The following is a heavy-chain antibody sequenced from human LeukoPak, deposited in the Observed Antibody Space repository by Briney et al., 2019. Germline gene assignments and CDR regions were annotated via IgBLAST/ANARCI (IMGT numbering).Heavy chain of an antibody. CDR2: ISYDGSNE. J-gene: IGHJ3*02. V-gene: IGHV3-30*03. CDR1: GFTFSNYD. Sequence: PGGSLRLSCAASGFTFSNYDIYWVRQAPGKGLEWVAVISYDGSNEYYADSVKGRFTISRDNSKNTLYLQMNSLRAEDTAVYYCAARRITMVRGVRGAFDIWGQGTMVTVSS. CDR3: AARRITMVRGVRGAFDI. D-gene: IGHD3-10*01.